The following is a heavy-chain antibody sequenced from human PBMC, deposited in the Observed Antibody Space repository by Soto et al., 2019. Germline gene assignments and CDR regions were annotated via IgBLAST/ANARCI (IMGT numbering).Heavy chain of an antibody. J-gene: IGHJ6*02. CDR2: INPSGGST. Sequence: ASVKVSCKASGYTFTSYYMHWVRQAPGQGLEWMGIINPSGGSTSYAQKFQGRVTMTRDTSTSTVYMELSSLRSEDTAVYYCARADGSGSYYGAAVGGIHNYGMDVWGQGTTVTVSS. D-gene: IGHD3-10*01. V-gene: IGHV1-46*01. CDR3: ARADGSGSYYGAAVGGIHNYGMDV. CDR1: GYTFTSYY.